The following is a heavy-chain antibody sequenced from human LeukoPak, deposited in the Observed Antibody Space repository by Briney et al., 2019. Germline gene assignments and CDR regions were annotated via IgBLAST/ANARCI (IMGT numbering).Heavy chain of an antibody. CDR3: ARSFIVGATSGYYFKY. Sequence: ASVKVSFKASGYIFISYYMHWVRQAPGQGLEWMGIINPSGGSTSYAQKFQGRVTMTRDTSTSTVYMELSSLRSEDTAVYYCARSFIVGATSGYYFKYWAREPWSPSPQ. D-gene: IGHD1-26*01. J-gene: IGHJ4*02. CDR1: GYIFISYY. CDR2: INPSGGST. V-gene: IGHV1-46*01.